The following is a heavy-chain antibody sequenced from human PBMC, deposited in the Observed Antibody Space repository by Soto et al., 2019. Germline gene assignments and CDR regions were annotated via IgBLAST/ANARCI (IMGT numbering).Heavy chain of an antibody. CDR2: INAGDDTT. V-gene: IGHV1-3*01. CDR1: GYTFITYP. CDR3: ARLSRGGTSPAYYFDY. Sequence: ASVKVSCKASGYTFITYPMHWVRQAPGQRLEWMGWINAGDDTTHYSQKFQGRVTITRDTSASTAYLQWSSLKASDSAMFYCARLSRGGTSPAYYFDYWGQGALVTVSS. J-gene: IGHJ4*02.